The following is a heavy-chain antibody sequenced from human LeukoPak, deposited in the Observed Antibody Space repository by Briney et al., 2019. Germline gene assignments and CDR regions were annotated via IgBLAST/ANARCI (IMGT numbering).Heavy chain of an antibody. CDR2: ISTVGAIT. D-gene: IGHD3-22*01. J-gene: IGHJ4*02. CDR3: ARQGFYDNSGYSNFDS. V-gene: IGHV3-48*03. CDR1: GFIFGDYQ. Sequence: PGGSLRLSCVASGFIFGDYQMNWVRLAPGKGLEWVSYISTVGAITHYADSVSGRFIISRDNAQNSLFVQMDRLRAEDTALYYCARQGFYDNSGYSNFDSWGQGILVTVSS.